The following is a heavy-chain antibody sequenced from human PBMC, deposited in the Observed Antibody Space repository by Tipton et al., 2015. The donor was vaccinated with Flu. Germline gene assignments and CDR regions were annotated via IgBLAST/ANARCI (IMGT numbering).Heavy chain of an antibody. J-gene: IGHJ6*02. V-gene: IGHV3-21*01. D-gene: IGHD3-16*01. Sequence: SLRLSCAISAFSLSENYVSWVRQAPGKGLEWVASISVSGSHIYYADSGKGRFTISRDNANDSLYLQMNNLRAEDTAVYHCAGGELLPYYYAMDVWGQGTTVTVS. CDR3: AGGELLPYYYAMDV. CDR2: ISVSGSHI. CDR1: AFSLSENY.